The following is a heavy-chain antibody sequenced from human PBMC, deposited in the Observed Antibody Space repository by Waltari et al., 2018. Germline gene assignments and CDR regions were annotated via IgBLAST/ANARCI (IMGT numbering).Heavy chain of an antibody. CDR3: ARDQLAYGMDV. CDR1: GFTFGGYP. D-gene: IGHD2-2*01. Sequence: DVQVVESGGGLVQPGRSRRLSCPGSGFTFGGYPLSWFRQGPGKGLEWVGLIRSETYGGTIDYAASVKGRFSISRDDSKSIAYLQMNGLKTDDTGVYYCARDQLAYGMDVWGQGTTVTVS. CDR2: IRSETYGGTI. J-gene: IGHJ6*02. V-gene: IGHV3-49*03.